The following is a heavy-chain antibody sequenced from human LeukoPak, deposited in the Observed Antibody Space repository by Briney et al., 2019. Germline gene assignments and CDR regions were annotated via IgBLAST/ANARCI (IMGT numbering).Heavy chain of an antibody. Sequence: GGSLRLSCAASGFTFSSYGMHWVRQASAKGLGWVAVISYDGSNKYYADSVKGRFTISRDNSKNTLYLQMNSLRAEDTAVYYCSGYVAATGDYWGQGTLVTVSS. V-gene: IGHV3-30*03. J-gene: IGHJ4*02. D-gene: IGHD2-15*01. CDR2: ISYDGSNK. CDR1: GFTFSSYG. CDR3: SGYVAATGDY.